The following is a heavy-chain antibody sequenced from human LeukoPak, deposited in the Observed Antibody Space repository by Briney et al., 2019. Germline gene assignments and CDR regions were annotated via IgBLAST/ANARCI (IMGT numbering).Heavy chain of an antibody. V-gene: IGHV3-30-3*01. Sequence: GRSLRLSCAASGFTFSSYAMHWVRQAPGKGLEWVAVISYDGSNKYYADSVKGRFTISRDNSKNTLYLQMNSLRAEDTAVYYCARAETLGQWLALDHWGQGTLVTVSS. D-gene: IGHD6-19*01. J-gene: IGHJ4*02. CDR1: GFTFSSYA. CDR2: ISYDGSNK. CDR3: ARAETLGQWLALDH.